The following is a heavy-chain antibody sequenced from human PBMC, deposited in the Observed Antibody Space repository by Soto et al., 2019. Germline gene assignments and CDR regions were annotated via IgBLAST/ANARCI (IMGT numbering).Heavy chain of an antibody. CDR1: GFSLSTSGVG. CDR2: TYWDDDK. V-gene: IGHV2-5*02. CDR3: AQTEIAAAPDAFDI. D-gene: IGHD6-13*01. J-gene: IGHJ3*02. Sequence: QITLKESGPTLVKPTQTLTLTCTFSGFSLSTSGVGVGWIRQPPGKALEWLALTYWDDDKRYSPSLKSRLTNTKDTSKNQVVLTMTNMDPVDTATYYCAQTEIAAAPDAFDIWGQGTMVTVSS.